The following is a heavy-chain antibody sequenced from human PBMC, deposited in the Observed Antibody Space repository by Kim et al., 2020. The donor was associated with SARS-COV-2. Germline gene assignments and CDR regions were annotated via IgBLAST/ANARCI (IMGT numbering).Heavy chain of an antibody. CDR1: GVSISSSTNY. CDR3: ARGNFRGVIFQTPSFNVMDV. J-gene: IGHJ6*02. D-gene: IGHD3-10*01. V-gene: IGHV4-39*01. Sequence: SETLSLTCTVSGVSISSSTNYWGWIRQPPGKGLEWIGNIFYSGSTYYNPSLKGRVTISVDTSKNQFFLKLSSVTAADTAGYYCARGNFRGVIFQTPSFNVMDVWGQGTAVTVSS. CDR2: IFYSGST.